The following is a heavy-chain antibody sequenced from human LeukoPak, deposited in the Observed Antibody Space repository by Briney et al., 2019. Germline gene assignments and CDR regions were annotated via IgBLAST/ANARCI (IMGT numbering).Heavy chain of an antibody. CDR2: IRYDGSNK. CDR1: GFTFSSYG. J-gene: IGHJ6*02. D-gene: IGHD3-10*01. V-gene: IGHV3-30*02. CDR3: AKRSGTMVRGVIRHSMDV. Sequence: PGGSLRLSCAASGFTFSSYGMHWVLQAPGKGLEWVAFIRYDGSNKYYADSVKGRFTISRDNSKNTLYLQMNSLRAEDTAVYYCAKRSGTMVRGVIRHSMDVWGQGTTVTVSS.